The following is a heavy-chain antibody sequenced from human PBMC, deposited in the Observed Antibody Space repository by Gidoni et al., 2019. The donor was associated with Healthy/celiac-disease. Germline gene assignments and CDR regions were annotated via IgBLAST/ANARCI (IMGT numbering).Heavy chain of an antibody. J-gene: IGHJ6*02. V-gene: IGHV3-30-3*01. CDR3: AREIGWLQLNGGPSGPYGMDV. D-gene: IGHD5-12*01. CDR1: GFPFSSYA. Sequence: QVQLVESGGGVVQPGRSLRLSCAASGFPFSSYAMHWVRQAPGKGLEWVAVISYDGSNKYYADSVKGRFTISRDNSKNTLYLQMNSLRAEDTAVYYCAREIGWLQLNGGPSGPYGMDVWGQGTTVTVSS. CDR2: ISYDGSNK.